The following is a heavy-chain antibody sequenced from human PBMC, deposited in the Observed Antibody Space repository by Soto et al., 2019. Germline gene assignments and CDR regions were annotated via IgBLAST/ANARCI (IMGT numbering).Heavy chain of an antibody. CDR2: IYSGGSK. J-gene: IGHJ6*03. CDR1: GFTVSSNY. CDR3: ARPNYYYMDV. V-gene: IGHV3-66*04. Sequence: GGSLRLSCAASGFTVSSNYMSWVRQAPGKGLEWVSVIYSGGSKYYADSVKGRFTISRDNSKNTLYLQMNSLRAEDTAVYYCARPNYYYMDVWGKGTTVTVSS.